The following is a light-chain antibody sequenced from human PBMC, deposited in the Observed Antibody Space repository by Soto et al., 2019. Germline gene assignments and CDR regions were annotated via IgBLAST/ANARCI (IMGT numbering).Light chain of an antibody. CDR3: SSYTSSSALIL. J-gene: IGLJ2*01. CDR1: SSGVGGYNY. CDR2: DVN. Sequence: QSVLTQPASVSGSPGQSITISCTGTSSGVGGYNYVSWYQQHPGNAPKLMIYDVNSRPSGVSNRFSGSKSGNTASLTISGLQAEDEADYYCSSYTSSSALILFGGGTKLTVL. V-gene: IGLV2-14*03.